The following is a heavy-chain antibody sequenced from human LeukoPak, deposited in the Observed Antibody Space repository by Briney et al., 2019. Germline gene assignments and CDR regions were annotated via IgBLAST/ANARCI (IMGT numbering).Heavy chain of an antibody. V-gene: IGHV3-48*01. CDR3: ASRENYYDSSGYSY. CDR1: GFSFSTYA. CDR2: ISSSSSTI. Sequence: GGSLRLSCAASGFSFSTYAISWVRQAPGKGLEWVSYISSSSSTIYYADSVKGRFTISRDNAKNSLYLQMNSLRAEDTAVYYCASRENYYDSSGYSYWGQGTLVTVSS. J-gene: IGHJ4*02. D-gene: IGHD3-22*01.